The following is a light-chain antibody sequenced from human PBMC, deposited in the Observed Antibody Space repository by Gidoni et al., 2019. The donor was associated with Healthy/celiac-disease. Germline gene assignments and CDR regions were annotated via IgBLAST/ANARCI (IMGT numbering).Light chain of an antibody. V-gene: IGKV3-15*01. Sequence: EIVMTPSPATLSVSPGERATLSCRASQSVSSNLAWYQQKPGQAPRLLIYGASTRATGIPARSSGSGSGTEFTLTISSLQSEDFAVYYCQQYNNWLTFGGGTKVEIK. CDR3: QQYNNWLT. CDR2: GAS. J-gene: IGKJ4*01. CDR1: QSVSSN.